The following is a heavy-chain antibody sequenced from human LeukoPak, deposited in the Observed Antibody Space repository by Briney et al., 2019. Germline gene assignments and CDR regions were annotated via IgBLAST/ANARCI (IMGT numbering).Heavy chain of an antibody. Sequence: SVKVSCKAPGGTFSSYAISWVRQAPGQGLEWMGRIIPILGIANYAQKFQGRVTITADKSTSTAYMELSSLRSEDTAVYYCASSFAYGSGSHYYYYYGMDVWGQGTTVTVSS. J-gene: IGHJ6*02. CDR3: ASSFAYGSGSHYYYYYGMDV. V-gene: IGHV1-69*04. CDR1: GGTFSSYA. CDR2: IIPILGIA. D-gene: IGHD3-10*01.